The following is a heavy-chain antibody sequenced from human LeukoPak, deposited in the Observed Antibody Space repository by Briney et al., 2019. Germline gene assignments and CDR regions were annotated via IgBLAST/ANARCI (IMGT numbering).Heavy chain of an antibody. Sequence: SVKVSCKASGFTFTSSAMQWVRQARGQRLEWIGWIVVGSGNTNYAQKFQERVTITRDMSTSTAYMELSSLRSEDTAVYYCAADQGYCSGGSCREFYRVLDYWGQGTLVTVSS. J-gene: IGHJ4*02. CDR1: GFTFTSSA. D-gene: IGHD2-15*01. CDR3: AADQGYCSGGSCREFYRVLDY. CDR2: IVVGSGNT. V-gene: IGHV1-58*02.